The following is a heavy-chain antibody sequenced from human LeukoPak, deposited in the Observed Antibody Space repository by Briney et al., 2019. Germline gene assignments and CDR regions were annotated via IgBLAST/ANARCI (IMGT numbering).Heavy chain of an antibody. CDR1: GFTFTNYA. V-gene: IGHV3-23*01. D-gene: IGHD5-18*01. J-gene: IGHJ4*02. Sequence: GGSLRLSCAASGFTFTNYAMSWVRQAPGKGLEWVSVISGSGGSTYYADSVKGRFTISRDNAKNSLYLQMNSLRAEDTAVYYCASHVGYSYGYLRFWGQGTLVTVSS. CDR3: ASHVGYSYGYLRF. CDR2: ISGSGGST.